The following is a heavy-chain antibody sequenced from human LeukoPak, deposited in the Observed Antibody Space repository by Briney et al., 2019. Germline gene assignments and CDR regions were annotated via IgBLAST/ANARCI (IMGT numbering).Heavy chain of an antibody. CDR3: AITMVRGVINDAFDI. J-gene: IGHJ3*02. V-gene: IGHV3-30-3*01. Sequence: PGGSLRLSCAASGFTFSSYAMHWVRQAPGKWLDWVAVISYDGSNKYYADSVKGRFTISRDNSKNTLYLQMNSLRAEDTAVYYCAITMVRGVINDAFDIWGQGTMVTVSS. CDR2: ISYDGSNK. CDR1: GFTFSSYA. D-gene: IGHD3-10*01.